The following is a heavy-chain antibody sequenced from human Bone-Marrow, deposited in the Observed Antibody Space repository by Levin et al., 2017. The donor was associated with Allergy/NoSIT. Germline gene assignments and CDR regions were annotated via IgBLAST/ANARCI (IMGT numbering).Heavy chain of an antibody. D-gene: IGHD1-26*01. J-gene: IGHJ4*02. CDR3: AREWYSGSYFSSRVRGNYFDY. CDR2: INPNSGGT. V-gene: IGHV1-2*02. CDR1: GYTFTGYY. Sequence: ASVKVSCKASGYTFTGYYMHWVRQAPGQGLEWMGWINPNSGGTNYAQKFQGRVTMTRDTSISTAYMELSRLRSDDTAVYYCAREWYSGSYFSSRVRGNYFDYWGQGTLVTVSS.